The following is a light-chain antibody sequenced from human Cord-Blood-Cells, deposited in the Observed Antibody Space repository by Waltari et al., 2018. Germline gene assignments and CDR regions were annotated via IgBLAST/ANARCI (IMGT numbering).Light chain of an antibody. J-gene: IGLJ3*02. Sequence: QSALTQPASVSGSPGQSITISCTGTSSDVGSYNLVSWYQQRPGKAPKLMIYEGSKRPSGVSNRFSGSKSGNTASLTISGLQAEDEADYYCCSYAGSSTFVNWVFGGGTKLTVL. CDR1: SSDVGSYNL. CDR2: EGS. V-gene: IGLV2-23*03. CDR3: CSYAGSSTFVNWV.